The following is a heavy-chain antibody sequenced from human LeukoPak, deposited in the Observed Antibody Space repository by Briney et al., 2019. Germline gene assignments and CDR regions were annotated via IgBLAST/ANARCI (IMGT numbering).Heavy chain of an antibody. Sequence: PSETLSLTCTVSGGSISSSSYYWGWIRQPPGKGLEGIGRIYYSGSTYYNPSLKSRVNISVHTSKNPFSLKLSSVTAADTAVYYCARPVRYSSPNWFDPWGQGTLVTVSS. CDR3: ARPVRYSSPNWFDP. CDR2: IYYSGST. CDR1: GGSISSSSYY. J-gene: IGHJ5*02. D-gene: IGHD6-19*01. V-gene: IGHV4-39*01.